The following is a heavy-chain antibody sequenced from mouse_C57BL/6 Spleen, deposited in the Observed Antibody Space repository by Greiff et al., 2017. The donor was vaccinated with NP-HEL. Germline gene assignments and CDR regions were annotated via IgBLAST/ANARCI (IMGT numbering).Heavy chain of an antibody. D-gene: IGHD1-1*01. J-gene: IGHJ1*03. CDR2: IRNKANGYTT. CDR3: ARYRATNWYFDV. CDR1: GFTFTDYY. Sequence: EVQLQESGGGLVQPGGSLSLSCAASGFTFTDYYMSWVRQPPGKALEWLGFIRNKANGYTTEYSASVKGRFTISRDNSQSILYLQMNALRAEDSATYYCARYRATNWYFDVWGTGTTVTVSS. V-gene: IGHV7-3*01.